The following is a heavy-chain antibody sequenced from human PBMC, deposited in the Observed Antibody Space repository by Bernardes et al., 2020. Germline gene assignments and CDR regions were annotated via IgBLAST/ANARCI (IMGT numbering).Heavy chain of an antibody. CDR3: AKGSSDCTTTNCPFDY. D-gene: IGHD2-2*01. Sequence: SVKVSCRASGGTFSIYAISWVRQAPGQGLEWMGGIIPLFGTANYAQKFRGRVTITADKSTSTAYIELNSLRSEDTAVYYCAKGSSDCTTTNCPFDYWGQGTLVTVSS. CDR1: GGTFSIYA. CDR2: IIPLFGTA. J-gene: IGHJ4*02. V-gene: IGHV1-69*06.